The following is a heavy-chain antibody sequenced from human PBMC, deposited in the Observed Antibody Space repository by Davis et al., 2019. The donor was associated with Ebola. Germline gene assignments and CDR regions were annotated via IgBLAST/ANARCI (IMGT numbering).Heavy chain of an antibody. CDR1: GFIFSSYA. V-gene: IGHV3-23*01. CDR3: AKVHPPTTVTTGWFDP. Sequence: GESLKISCAASGFIFSSYAMSWVRQAPGKGLEWVSSISVRSITYHADSVKGRLTISRDNSKNTLYLQMNSLRAEDMAVYYCAKVHPPTTVTTGWFDPWGQGTLVTVSS. CDR2: ISVRSIT. J-gene: IGHJ5*02. D-gene: IGHD4-17*01.